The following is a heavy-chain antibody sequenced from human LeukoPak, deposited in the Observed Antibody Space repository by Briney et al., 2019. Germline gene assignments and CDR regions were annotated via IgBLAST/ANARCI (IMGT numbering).Heavy chain of an antibody. CDR3: ASRSDAFDI. CDR1: GGSYSGYY. J-gene: IGHJ3*02. CDR2: TNHSGST. V-gene: IGHV4-34*01. Sequence: SETVSLTCAVYGGSYSGYYWSWIRPRPGQGLEWIGETNHSGSTNYNPFLKSRVTISVDTSKNQFSLKLSSVTAADTAVYYCASRSDAFDIWGQGTMVTVPS.